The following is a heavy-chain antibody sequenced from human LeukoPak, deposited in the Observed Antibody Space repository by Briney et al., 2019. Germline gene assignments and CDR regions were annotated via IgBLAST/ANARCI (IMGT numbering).Heavy chain of an antibody. J-gene: IGHJ4*02. CDR2: ISGSGGST. Sequence: GGSLRLSCAASGFTFSSYAMSWVRQAPGKGLEWVSAISGSGGSTYYADSVKGRLTISRDNSKNTLYLQMNSLRAEDTAVYYCAKVMKDYGDHYDPPLFDYWGQGTLVTVSS. D-gene: IGHD4-17*01. CDR3: AKVMKDYGDHYDPPLFDY. CDR1: GFTFSSYA. V-gene: IGHV3-23*01.